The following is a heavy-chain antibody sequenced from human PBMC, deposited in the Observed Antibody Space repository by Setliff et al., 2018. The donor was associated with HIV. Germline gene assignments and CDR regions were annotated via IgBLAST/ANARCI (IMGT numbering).Heavy chain of an antibody. CDR1: GGSISSYY. V-gene: IGHV4-4*07. CDR3: ARGYYGSGSYWWFDP. CDR2: IYTSGST. Sequence: SETLSLTCTVSGGSISSYYWSWIRQPAGKGLEWMGRIYTSGSTNYNPSLKSRVTMSVDTSKNQFSLKLSSVTAADTAVYYCARGYYGSGSYWWFDPWGQGTLVTVSS. J-gene: IGHJ5*02. D-gene: IGHD3-10*01.